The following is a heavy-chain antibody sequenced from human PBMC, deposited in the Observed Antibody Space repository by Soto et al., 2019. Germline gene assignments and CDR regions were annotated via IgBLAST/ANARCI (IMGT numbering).Heavy chain of an antibody. J-gene: IGHJ4*02. CDR2: ISGSGSDP. D-gene: IGHD3-16*01. Sequence: QVQLVESGGNLVQPGGSLRLSCVASGFSFKDYYMTWFRQAPGKGLEFVSYISGSGSDPTYADSVKGRFTISRDNAKNSLYLQMNNLRGEDTAVYYCARPTRFPGDWGQGTLVTVSS. V-gene: IGHV3-11*05. CDR1: GFSFKDYY. CDR3: ARPTRFPGD.